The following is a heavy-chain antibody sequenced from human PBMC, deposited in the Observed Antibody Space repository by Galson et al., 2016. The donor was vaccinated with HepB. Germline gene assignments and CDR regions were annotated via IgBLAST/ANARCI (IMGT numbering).Heavy chain of an antibody. J-gene: IGHJ4*02. CDR3: ARWFYSASGHHS. V-gene: IGHV3-72*01. D-gene: IGHD3-10*01. CDR2: IKNKTNGYTT. CDR1: GLSFSNAW. Sequence: SLRLPCAASGLSFSNAWMSWVRQAPGKGLEWVGRIKNKTNGYTTEYAASVKCRFTISSDYSKSSLYLQLNSLTTEDTAVYYCARWFYSASGHHSWGQGTLVTVSS.